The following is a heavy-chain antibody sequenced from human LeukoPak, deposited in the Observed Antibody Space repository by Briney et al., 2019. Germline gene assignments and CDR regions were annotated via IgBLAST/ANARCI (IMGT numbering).Heavy chain of an antibody. Sequence: GASVKVSCKASGYTFTGYYMHWVRQAPGQGLEWMGWINPNSGGTNYAQKFQGRVTITADESTSTAYMELSSLRSEDTAVYYCARGGDGYNYHFDYWGQGTLVTVSS. D-gene: IGHD5-24*01. V-gene: IGHV1-2*02. CDR1: GYTFTGYY. J-gene: IGHJ4*02. CDR3: ARGGDGYNYHFDY. CDR2: INPNSGGT.